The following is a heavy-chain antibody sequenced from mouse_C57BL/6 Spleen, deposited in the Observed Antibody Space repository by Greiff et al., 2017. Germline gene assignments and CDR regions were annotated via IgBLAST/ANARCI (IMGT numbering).Heavy chain of an antibody. V-gene: IGHV1-54*01. D-gene: IGHD1-1*01. CDR2: INPGSGGT. CDR3: ARSDYYGSPSRDY. Sequence: QVQLQQSGAELVRPGTSVKVSCKASGYAFTNYLIEWVKQRPGQGLEWIGVINPGSGGTNYNEKFKGKATLTADKSSSTAYMQLSSLTSEDSAVYFCARSDYYGSPSRDYWGKGTSVTVSS. J-gene: IGHJ4*01. CDR1: GYAFTNYL.